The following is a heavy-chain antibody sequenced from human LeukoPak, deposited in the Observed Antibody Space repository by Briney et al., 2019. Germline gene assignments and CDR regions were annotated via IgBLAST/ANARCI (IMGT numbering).Heavy chain of an antibody. D-gene: IGHD3-16*02. CDR1: GFTFSSYG. CDR2: IRYDGSNK. CDR3: AKTPYDYVWGSYPS. J-gene: IGHJ4*02. Sequence: GGSLRLSCAASGFTFSSYGMHWVRQAPGKGLEWVAFIRYDGSNKYYADSVKGRFTISRDNSKNTLYLQMNSLRAEDTAVYYCAKTPYDYVWGSYPSWGQGTLVTVSS. V-gene: IGHV3-30*02.